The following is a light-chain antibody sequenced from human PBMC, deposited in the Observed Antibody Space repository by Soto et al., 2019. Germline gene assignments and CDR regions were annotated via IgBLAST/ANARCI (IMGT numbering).Light chain of an antibody. V-gene: IGKV3-11*01. CDR1: QSVSSNY. CDR3: QQRSNWPPIT. J-gene: IGKJ5*01. CDR2: DAS. Sequence: IVLTQSPGTLSLSPGERSTLSCRAGQSVSSNYLVWYQQRPGQAPRLLIHDASHRAAGIPARFSGSGFGTDFTLTISSLEPEDAAVYYCQQRSNWPPITFGQGTRLEIK.